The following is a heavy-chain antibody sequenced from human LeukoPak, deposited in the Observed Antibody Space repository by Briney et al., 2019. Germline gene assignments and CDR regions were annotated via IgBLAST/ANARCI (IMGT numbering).Heavy chain of an antibody. D-gene: IGHD3-10*01. J-gene: IGHJ6*02. CDR1: GFTVSSND. Sequence: GGSLRLSCAASGFTVSSNDMSWVRQAPGKGLEWVSLIYSADSTYYADSVKGRFTISRDSSENTLYLQMNSLRADDTAVYYCARDGGPGTTTGGSYYFGMDVWGPGTTVTVSS. CDR3: ARDGGPGTTTGGSYYFGMDV. CDR2: IYSADST. V-gene: IGHV3-66*01.